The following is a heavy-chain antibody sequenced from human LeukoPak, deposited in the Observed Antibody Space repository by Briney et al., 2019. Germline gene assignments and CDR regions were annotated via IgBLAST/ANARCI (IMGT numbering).Heavy chain of an antibody. J-gene: IGHJ5*02. D-gene: IGHD3-10*01. CDR3: ARVRYYGSGSYLDWFDP. CDR1: GYSISSGYY. Sequence: PSETLSLTCTVSGYSISSGYYWGWIRQPPGKGLEWIGSIYHSGSTYYNPSLKSRVTISVDTSKNQFSLKLSSVTAADTAVYYCARVRYYGSGSYLDWFDPWGQGTLVTVSS. V-gene: IGHV4-38-2*02. CDR2: IYHSGST.